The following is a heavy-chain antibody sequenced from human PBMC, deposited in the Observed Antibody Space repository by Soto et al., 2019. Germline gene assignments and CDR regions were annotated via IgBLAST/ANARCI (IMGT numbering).Heavy chain of an antibody. V-gene: IGHV3-21*01. Sequence: PGGSLRLSCAASGFTFSVYSMNWVRQAPGKGLEWVSSISSSSTYISYADSVKGRFTISRDNAKNTLYLQMNSLRAEDTAVYYCERVYYDFGSGPDVFDIWGQGTMVTVS. J-gene: IGHJ3*02. D-gene: IGHD3-3*01. CDR3: ERVYYDFGSGPDVFDI. CDR2: ISSSSTYI. CDR1: GFTFSVYS.